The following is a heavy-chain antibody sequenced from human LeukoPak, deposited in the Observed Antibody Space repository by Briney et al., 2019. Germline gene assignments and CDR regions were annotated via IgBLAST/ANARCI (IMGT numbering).Heavy chain of an antibody. Sequence: SVKVSCKASGGTFSSYAISWVRQAPGQGLEWMGGIIPIFGTANYAQKFQGRVTITADESTSTAYMELSSLRSEDTAVYYCARSWLENCSSTSCYTGWFDPWGQGTLVTVSS. CDR1: GGTFSSYA. V-gene: IGHV1-69*13. CDR2: IIPIFGTA. D-gene: IGHD2-2*02. CDR3: ARSWLENCSSTSCYTGWFDP. J-gene: IGHJ5*02.